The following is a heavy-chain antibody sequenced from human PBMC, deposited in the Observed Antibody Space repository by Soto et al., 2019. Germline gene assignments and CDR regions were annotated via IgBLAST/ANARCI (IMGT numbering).Heavy chain of an antibody. Sequence: TLCVSCSFSADSVNSIGYDWTWIRQYPGKGLEWIGCVYYSGRTYYNPSLKSRLGMSLDTSKNQFSLKMTSITAADTAVYYCARMLPDGYHLWGQGTLVTVSS. CDR3: ARMLPDGYHL. V-gene: IGHV4-31*02. J-gene: IGHJ4*02. CDR2: VYYSGRT. CDR1: ADSVNSIGYD. D-gene: IGHD2-2*01.